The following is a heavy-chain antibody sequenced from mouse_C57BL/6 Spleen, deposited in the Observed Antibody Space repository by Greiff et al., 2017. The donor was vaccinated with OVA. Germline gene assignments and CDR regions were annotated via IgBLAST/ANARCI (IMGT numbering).Heavy chain of an antibody. J-gene: IGHJ3*01. V-gene: IGHV1-74*01. CDR1: GYTFTSYW. CDR2: IHPSDSDT. D-gene: IGHD2-5*01. CDR3: ARETGYSNWFAY. Sequence: QVQLQQPGAELVKPGASVKVSCKASGYTFTSYWMHWVKQRPGQGLEWIGRIHPSDSDTNYNQKFKGKATLTVDKSSSTAYMQLSSLTSEDSAVYYCARETGYSNWFAYWGQGTLVTVSA.